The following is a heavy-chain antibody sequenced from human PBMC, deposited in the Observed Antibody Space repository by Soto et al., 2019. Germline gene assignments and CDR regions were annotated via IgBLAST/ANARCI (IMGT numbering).Heavy chain of an antibody. V-gene: IGHV4-30-4*01. D-gene: IGHD2-15*01. CDR3: ARYGSGECNRGSCYSPFYY. CDR2: IYYSGST. CDR1: GRSISSVNYY. Sequence: QVQLQESGPGLVKPSQTLSLTCTVSGRSISSVNYYWSWIRQPPGKGLEWIGYIYYSGSTYYNPSLRSRVTISVDTSKNQFSLKLSSVTAADTAVYYCARYGSGECNRGSCYSPFYYWGQGTLVTVSS. J-gene: IGHJ4*02.